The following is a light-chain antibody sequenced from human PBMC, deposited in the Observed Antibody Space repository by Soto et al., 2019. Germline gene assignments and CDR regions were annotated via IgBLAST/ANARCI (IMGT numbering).Light chain of an antibody. V-gene: IGKV3-20*01. CDR1: QSISSSY. Sequence: EIVLTQSPDTLSLSPGERATLSCRASQSISSSYLAWYQQKPGQAPRLLIYGTLTRATGIPDRFSSSGSGTDFTLTISRLEPEDFALYFCQQYSYLVTFGGGTKVEIK. CDR2: GTL. CDR3: QQYSYLVT. J-gene: IGKJ4*01.